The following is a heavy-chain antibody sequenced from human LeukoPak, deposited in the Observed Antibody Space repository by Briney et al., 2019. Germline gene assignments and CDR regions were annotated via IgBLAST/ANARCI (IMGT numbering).Heavy chain of an antibody. CDR3: AKDIYYDSSWFEY. V-gene: IGHV3-30*02. CDR2: IRYDGSNK. D-gene: IGHD3-22*01. CDR1: GFTFSSYG. Sequence: GGSLRLSCAASGFTFSSYGMHWVRQAPGKGLEWVAFIRYDGSNKYYADSVKGRFTISRDNSKNTLYLQMNSLRAEDTAVYYCAKDIYYDSSWFEYWGQGTLVTVSS. J-gene: IGHJ4*02.